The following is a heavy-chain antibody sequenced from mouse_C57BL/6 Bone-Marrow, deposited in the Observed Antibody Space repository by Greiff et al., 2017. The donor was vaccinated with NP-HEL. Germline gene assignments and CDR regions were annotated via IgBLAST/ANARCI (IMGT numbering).Heavy chain of an antibody. CDR3: ERDQRREFAY. D-gene: IGHD2-12*01. J-gene: IGHJ3*01. Sequence: DVQLVESGGGLVQPGGSLSLSCAASGFTFSSYAMSWVRQTPEKRLEWVATISDGGSYTYYPDNVKGRFTISRDNAKNNLYLQMSHLKSEDTAMYYCERDQRREFAYWGQGTLVTVSA. V-gene: IGHV5-4*01. CDR1: GFTFSSYA. CDR2: ISDGGSYT.